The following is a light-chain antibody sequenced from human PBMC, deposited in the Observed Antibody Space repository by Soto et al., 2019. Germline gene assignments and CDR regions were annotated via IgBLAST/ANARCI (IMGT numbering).Light chain of an antibody. J-gene: IGKJ1*01. CDR2: GAS. V-gene: IGKV3-20*01. Sequence: EIVLTQSPGTLSLSPGERATLSCRASQSVSNSYLAWYQQKPGQAPRLLIFGASSRAAGIPDRFSGSGSGTDFTLTISRLEPEDFAVYYCQQYAGSPPWTFGQGTKVDIK. CDR3: QQYAGSPPWT. CDR1: QSVSNSY.